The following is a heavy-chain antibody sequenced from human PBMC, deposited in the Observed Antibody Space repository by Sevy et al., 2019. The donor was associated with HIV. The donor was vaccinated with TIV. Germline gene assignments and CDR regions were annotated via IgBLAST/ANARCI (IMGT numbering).Heavy chain of an antibody. D-gene: IGHD3-9*01. CDR1: GFTFGDYY. J-gene: IGHJ6*03. CDR2: IRSSGSTA. Sequence: GGSLRLSCAASGFTFGDYYMSWIRQAPGKGLEWISYIRSSGSTAYYADSVKGRFTISRDNAESSLSLQMDSLRDEDTAVYFCARIPFQYFVLNYFYMDVWGKGTTVTVSS. V-gene: IGHV3-11*04. CDR3: ARIPFQYFVLNYFYMDV.